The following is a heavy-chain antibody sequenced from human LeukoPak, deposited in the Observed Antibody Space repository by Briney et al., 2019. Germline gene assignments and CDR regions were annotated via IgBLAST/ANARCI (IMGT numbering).Heavy chain of an antibody. Sequence: VKASCKASGSTFSRSAISWVRQAPGQGLQWMGGVIPILGTTNYAQRFQDRVSITTDDSTSTSYMEFRSLRSVDTAVYYCARDDGSATMGFDSWGQGTLVTVSS. D-gene: IGHD1-26*01. CDR2: VIPILGTT. CDR3: ARDDGSATMGFDS. J-gene: IGHJ4*02. V-gene: IGHV1-69*13. CDR1: GSTFSRSA.